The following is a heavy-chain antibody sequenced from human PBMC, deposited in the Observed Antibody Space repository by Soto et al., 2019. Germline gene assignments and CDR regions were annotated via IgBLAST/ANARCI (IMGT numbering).Heavy chain of an antibody. D-gene: IGHD5-18*01. CDR3: ARMESFGSLNWFDP. V-gene: IGHV1-8*02. CDR2: MNPGSGDT. J-gene: IGHJ5*02. Sequence: ASVKVSCKASGYTFTNNDVSWVRQATGQGLEWMGWMNPGSGDTGYAQKFQGRVTMTRDISIATAYMELNSLTSEDTAIYYCARMESFGSLNWFDPWGQGTLVTVSS. CDR1: GYTFTNND.